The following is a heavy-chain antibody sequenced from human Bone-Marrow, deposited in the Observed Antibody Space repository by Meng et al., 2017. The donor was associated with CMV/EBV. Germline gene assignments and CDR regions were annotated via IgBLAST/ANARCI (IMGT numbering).Heavy chain of an antibody. CDR3: ARGLGIMITFGGVIARDY. CDR1: YTFTSYD. CDR2: MNPNSGNT. J-gene: IGHJ4*02. V-gene: IGHV1-8*01. D-gene: IGHD3-16*02. Sequence: YTFTSYDHNWVRPATGQGLGWMGWMNPNSGNTGYAQKFRGRVTMTRNTSISTAYMELSSLRSEDTAVYYCARGLGIMITFGGVIARDYWGQGTLVTVSS.